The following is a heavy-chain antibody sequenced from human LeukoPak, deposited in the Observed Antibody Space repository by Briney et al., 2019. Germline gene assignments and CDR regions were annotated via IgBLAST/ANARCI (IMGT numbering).Heavy chain of an antibody. D-gene: IGHD6-13*01. CDR1: GFTFSGYA. J-gene: IGHJ4*02. Sequence: GGSLRLSCAASGFTFSGYAMTWVRQGPGKGVEWVSIISGRGGSTYYADSVKGRFPISRDNSKNTLYLQMNSLRAEDTAVYYCAKDLQGSSWYSPDYWGQGTLVTVSS. CDR3: AKDLQGSSWYSPDY. V-gene: IGHV3-23*01. CDR2: ISGRGGST.